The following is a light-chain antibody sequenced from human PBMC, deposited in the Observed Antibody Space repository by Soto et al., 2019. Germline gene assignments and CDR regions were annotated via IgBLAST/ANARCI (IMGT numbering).Light chain of an antibody. Sequence: EIVMTQSPATLSVSPGGRATLSCRVSQGISDALAWFQQRPGQAPRLLIHGASTRAPGFPSRFSGGGSATDFTLTISSLQSEDFATYYCQHYNSYSEAFGQGTKVDIK. CDR3: QHYNSYSEA. CDR1: QGISDA. CDR2: GAS. J-gene: IGKJ1*01. V-gene: IGKV3-15*01.